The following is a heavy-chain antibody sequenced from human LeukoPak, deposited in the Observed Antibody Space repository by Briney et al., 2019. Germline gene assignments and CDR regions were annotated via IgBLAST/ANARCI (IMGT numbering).Heavy chain of an antibody. J-gene: IGHJ4*02. CDR3: AKTIATSATGY. D-gene: IGHD6-13*01. V-gene: IGHV3-23*01. CDR1: GFTFSSYA. Sequence: TGGSLRLSCAASGFTFSSYAMSWVRQVPGKELEWVSAISGSGGSTYYADSVKGRFTISRDNSKNTLFLQMNSLRAEDTAVYYCAKTIATSATGYWGQGTLVTVSS. CDR2: ISGSGGST.